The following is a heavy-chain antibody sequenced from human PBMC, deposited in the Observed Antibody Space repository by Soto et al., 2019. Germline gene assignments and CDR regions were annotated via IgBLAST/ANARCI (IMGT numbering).Heavy chain of an antibody. CDR2: IYYSGST. D-gene: IGHD4-4*01. Sequence: PSETLSLTCTVSGGSISSGGYYWSWIRQHPGKGLEWIGYIYYSGSTYYNPSLKSRVTISVDTSKNQFSLKLSSVTAADTAVYFCVRGRTTVTTWGGGYYYYYMDVWGKGTTVTVS. CDR1: GGSISSGGYY. CDR3: VRGRTTVTTWGGGYYYYYMDV. J-gene: IGHJ6*03. V-gene: IGHV4-31*03.